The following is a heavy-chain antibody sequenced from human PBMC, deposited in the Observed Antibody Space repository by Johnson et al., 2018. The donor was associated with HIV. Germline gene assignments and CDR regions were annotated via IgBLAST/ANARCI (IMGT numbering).Heavy chain of an antibody. CDR1: GFTLGDYA. Sequence: EVQLVESGGGLLQPGRSLRLSCTASGFTLGDYAMSWVRQAPGKGLEWVANIKQDGREKYYVDSVKGRFTISRVNSKNTLYLQMNSLRDEDTAVYYCVREGPSERAGFDIWGQGTMVTVSS. CDR2: IKQDGREK. J-gene: IGHJ3*02. V-gene: IGHV3-7*01. CDR3: VREGPSERAGFDI.